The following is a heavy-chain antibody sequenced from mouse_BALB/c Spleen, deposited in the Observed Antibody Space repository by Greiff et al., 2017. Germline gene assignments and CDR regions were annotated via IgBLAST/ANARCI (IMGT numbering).Heavy chain of an antibody. CDR2: ISDGGSYT. CDR1: GFTFSDYY. J-gene: IGHJ3*01. Sequence: EVKLVESGGGLVQPGGSLKLSCAASGFTFSDYYMYWVRQTPEKRLEWVATISDGGSYTYYPDSVKGRFTISRDNAKNNLYLQMSSLKSEDTAMYYCAIADGYYEGWGQGTLVTVSA. CDR3: AIADGYYEG. D-gene: IGHD2-3*01. V-gene: IGHV5-4*02.